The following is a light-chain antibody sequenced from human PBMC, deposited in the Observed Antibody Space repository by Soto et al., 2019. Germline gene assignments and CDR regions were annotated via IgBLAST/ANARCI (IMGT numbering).Light chain of an antibody. J-gene: IGKJ4*01. V-gene: IGKV1-5*01. CDR3: QQYNSYSAIT. CDR2: DAS. CDR1: QSIRPW. Sequence: DIQMTQSPSTLSASVGDRVTITCRASQSIRPWLAWYQQKPGKALKLLIYDASTLQSGVPSRFSGSGSWTEFTLTIPILQSDDFATYYCQQYNSYSAITFVGGTRVEIK.